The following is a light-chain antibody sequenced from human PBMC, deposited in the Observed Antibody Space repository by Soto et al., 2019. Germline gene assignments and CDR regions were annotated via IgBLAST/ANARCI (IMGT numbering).Light chain of an antibody. J-gene: IGKJ1*01. V-gene: IGKV3-11*01. Sequence: EIVLIQSPGTLSLSPGERATLSCRASQSVSSYLAWYQQKPGQAPRLLIYDASTTATGISARFSGSGSGTDFTLTISSLEPEDFAVYYCQQRSNWPVTFGQGTKVEVK. CDR2: DAS. CDR3: QQRSNWPVT. CDR1: QSVSSY.